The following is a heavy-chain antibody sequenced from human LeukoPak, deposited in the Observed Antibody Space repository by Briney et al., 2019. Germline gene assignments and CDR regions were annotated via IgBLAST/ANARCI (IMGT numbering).Heavy chain of an antibody. CDR3: ARHSYYYDSSGHGYFDY. V-gene: IGHV5-51*01. CDR1: GYSFTSYW. CDR2: IYPGDSDT. J-gene: IGHJ4*02. D-gene: IGHD3-22*01. Sequence: GESLKISCKGSGYSFTSYWIGWVRQMPVKGLEWMGIIYPGDSDTRYSPSFQGQVTISADKSISTAYLQWSSLKASDTAMYYCARHSYYYDSSGHGYFDYWGQGTLVTVSS.